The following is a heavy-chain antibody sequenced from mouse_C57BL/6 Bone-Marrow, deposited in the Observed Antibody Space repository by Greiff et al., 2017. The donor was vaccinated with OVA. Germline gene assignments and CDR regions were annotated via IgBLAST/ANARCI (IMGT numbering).Heavy chain of an antibody. D-gene: IGHD2-1*01. J-gene: IGHJ4*01. Sequence: EVTLVESGAELVRPGASVKLSCTASGFNIKDDYMHWVKQRPEQGLEWIGWIDPENGDTEYASKFQGKATITADTSSNTAYLQLSSLTSEDTAVYYCTTYPLLPYAMDYWGQGTSVTVSS. CDR1: GFNIKDDY. V-gene: IGHV14-4*01. CDR2: IDPENGDT. CDR3: TTYPLLPYAMDY.